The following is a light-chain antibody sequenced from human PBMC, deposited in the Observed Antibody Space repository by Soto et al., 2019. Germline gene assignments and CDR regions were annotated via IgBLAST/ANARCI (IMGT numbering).Light chain of an antibody. CDR1: QSVSSSY. Sequence: EIVLTQSPVTLSLSPGERATLSCRARQSVSSSYLAWYQQKPGQAPRLLIYGASSRATGIPDRFSGSGSGTDFTLTISRLEPEDFAVYYCQQYGSSPLTFGQGTKV. V-gene: IGKV3-20*01. CDR3: QQYGSSPLT. J-gene: IGKJ1*01. CDR2: GAS.